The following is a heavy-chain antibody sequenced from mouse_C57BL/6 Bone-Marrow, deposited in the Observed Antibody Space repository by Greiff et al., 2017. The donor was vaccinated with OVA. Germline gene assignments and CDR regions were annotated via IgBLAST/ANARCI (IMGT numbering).Heavy chain of an antibody. D-gene: IGHD4-1*01. CDR2: ISYDGSN. Sequence: EVKLLESGPGLVKPSQSLSLTCSVTGYSITSGYYWNWIRQFPGNKLEWMGYISYDGSNNYNPSLKNRISITRDTSKNQFFLKLNSVTTEDTATYYCATGTRNYFDYWGQGTTLTVSS. CDR1: GYSITSGYY. V-gene: IGHV3-6*01. J-gene: IGHJ2*01. CDR3: ATGTRNYFDY.